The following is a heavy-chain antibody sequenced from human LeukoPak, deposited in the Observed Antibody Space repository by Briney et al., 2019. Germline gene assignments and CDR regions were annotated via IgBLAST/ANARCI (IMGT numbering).Heavy chain of an antibody. CDR2: ISAYNGNT. D-gene: IGHD3-3*01. CDR1: GYTFTSYG. Sequence: ASVKVSCKASGYTFTSYGISWVRQAPGQGLEWMGWISAYNGNTNYAQKLQGRVTMTTDTSTSTAYMELRSLRSDDTAVYYCARAGGFYDFWSGYYTRSYYSYMDVWGKGTTVTVSS. J-gene: IGHJ6*03. CDR3: ARAGGFYDFWSGYYTRSYYSYMDV. V-gene: IGHV1-18*01.